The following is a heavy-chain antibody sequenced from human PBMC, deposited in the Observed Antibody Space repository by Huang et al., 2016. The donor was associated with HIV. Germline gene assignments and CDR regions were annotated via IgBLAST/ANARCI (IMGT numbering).Heavy chain of an antibody. D-gene: IGHD6-19*01. V-gene: IGHV3-21*02. J-gene: IGHJ4*02. Sequence: EVELVESGGGLVKPGGSLRLSCAASGFAFSSYGMNWVRQAPGKGIEWVVFIGSDRSYIYYADSVKGRVTISRDNAKSSIYLQLDSLRAEDTAVYYCAYQQWLVGGLNHRGQGTLVVVSS. CDR2: IGSDRSYI. CDR1: GFAFSSYG. CDR3: AYQQWLVGGLNH.